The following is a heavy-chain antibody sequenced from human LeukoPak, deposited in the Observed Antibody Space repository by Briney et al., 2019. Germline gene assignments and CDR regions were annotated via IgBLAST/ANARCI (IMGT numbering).Heavy chain of an antibody. V-gene: IGHV3-21*01. J-gene: IGHJ4*02. CDR2: IFSSDRYT. CDR3: ARERSSTWYYFDY. Sequence: GGSLRLSCAASGFTFSSHSMNWVRQAPGKGLEWVSAIFSSDRYTYYADSVKGRFTLSRDNSKNTMYLQMNSLRAEDTAGYHCARERSSTWYYFDYWGQGTLVTVSS. D-gene: IGHD6-13*01. CDR1: GFTFSSHS.